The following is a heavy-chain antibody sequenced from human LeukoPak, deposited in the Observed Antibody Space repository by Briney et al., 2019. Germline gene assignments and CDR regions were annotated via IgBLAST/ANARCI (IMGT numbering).Heavy chain of an antibody. D-gene: IGHD6-19*01. Sequence: SETLSLTCTVSGDSISSGTYHWGWIRQPPGKGLEWIGIIYYSGSTYYNPSLESRVTISADTSKNQFSLKLSSVTAADTAVYYCARRERGSSGWYSESWFDPWGQGTLVTVSS. CDR3: ARRERGSSGWYSESWFDP. J-gene: IGHJ5*02. CDR2: IYYSGST. V-gene: IGHV4-39*01. CDR1: GDSISSGTYH.